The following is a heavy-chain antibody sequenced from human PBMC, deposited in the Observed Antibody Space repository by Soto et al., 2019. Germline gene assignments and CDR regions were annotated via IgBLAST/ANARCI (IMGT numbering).Heavy chain of an antibody. V-gene: IGHV3-21*01. Sequence: GGSLRLSCAATGFRFHGYAMHWVRQPLGRGLEWVSGISRDSDNLAYADSVKGRFTISRDNAKSSLYLQMNSLRAEDTAVYYCARDSQQNYYYMDVWGKGTTVTVSS. CDR1: GFRFHGYA. D-gene: IGHD6-13*01. J-gene: IGHJ6*03. CDR2: ISRDSDNL. CDR3: ARDSQQNYYYMDV.